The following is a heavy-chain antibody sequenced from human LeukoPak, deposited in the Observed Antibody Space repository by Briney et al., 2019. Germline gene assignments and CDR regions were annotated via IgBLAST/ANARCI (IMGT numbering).Heavy chain of an antibody. CDR1: GFTFSSYA. CDR2: ISYDGSNK. J-gene: IGHJ3*02. Sequence: GRSLRLSCAASGFTFSSYAMHWVRQAPGKGLEWVAVISYDGSNKYYADSVKGRFTISRDNSKNTLYLQMNSLRAEDTAVYYCARGPPMDDAFDIWGQGTMVTVSS. V-gene: IGHV3-30*04. D-gene: IGHD3-10*01. CDR3: ARGPPMDDAFDI.